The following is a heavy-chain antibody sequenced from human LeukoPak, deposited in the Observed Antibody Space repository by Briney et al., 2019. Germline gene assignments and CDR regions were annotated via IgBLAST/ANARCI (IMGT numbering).Heavy chain of an antibody. D-gene: IGHD3-9*01. V-gene: IGHV3-23*01. J-gene: IGHJ4*02. CDR1: GVTFSTYA. Sequence: GGSLRPSCVASGVTFSTYAMTWVRQAPGRGLEWVSGISGGSGNTEYADSVKGRFTISRDNSKSTLYLQMNGLRAEDTAVYYCAKFYDILTGYFDYWGQGTLVTVSS. CDR3: AKFYDILTGYFDY. CDR2: ISGGSGNT.